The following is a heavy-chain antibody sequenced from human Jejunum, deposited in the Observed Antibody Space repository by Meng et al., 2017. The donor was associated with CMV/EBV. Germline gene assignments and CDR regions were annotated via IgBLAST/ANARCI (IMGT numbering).Heavy chain of an antibody. Sequence: SGGSISNYSWSWIRQSPGKRLEWIAYIHSSGTTSYNPSLKSRVSMSLDTSKNRFTLKLTSVTAADTAVYYCARDRGNTYGYELAYWGQGTLVTVSS. CDR1: GGSISNYS. CDR3: ARDRGNTYGYELAY. CDR2: IHSSGTT. V-gene: IGHV4-59*01. D-gene: IGHD5-18*01. J-gene: IGHJ4*02.